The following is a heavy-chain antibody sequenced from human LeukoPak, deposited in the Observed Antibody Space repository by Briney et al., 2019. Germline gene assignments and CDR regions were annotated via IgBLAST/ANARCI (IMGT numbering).Heavy chain of an antibody. V-gene: IGHV3-23*01. D-gene: IGHD6-19*01. CDR1: GFTFTDYA. J-gene: IGHJ4*02. CDR2: ISASGSTT. CDR3: AKARTPYNSGFDY. Sequence: GGSLRLSCAASGFTFTDYAMGWVRPAPGQGLEGASTISASGSTTYYADSVRGRFTISRDNSKNTLSLQMSSVRAEDTAVYYCAKARTPYNSGFDYWGQGTLVAVSS.